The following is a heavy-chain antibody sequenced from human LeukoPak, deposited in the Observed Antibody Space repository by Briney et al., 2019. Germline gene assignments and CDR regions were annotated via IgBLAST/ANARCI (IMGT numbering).Heavy chain of an antibody. J-gene: IGHJ4*02. D-gene: IGHD6-13*01. Sequence: PSETLSLTCAVCGGSFSGYYWSWIRQPPGKGLEWIGEINHSGSTNYNPSLKSRVTISVDTSKNQFSLKLSSVTAADTAVYYCARAPTPGYSSSWYYFDYWGQGTLVTVSS. CDR1: GGSFSGYY. V-gene: IGHV4-34*01. CDR2: INHSGST. CDR3: ARAPTPGYSSSWYYFDY.